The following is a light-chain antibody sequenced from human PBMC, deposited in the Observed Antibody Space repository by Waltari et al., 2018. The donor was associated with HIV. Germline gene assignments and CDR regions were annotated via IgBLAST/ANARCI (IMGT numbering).Light chain of an antibody. V-gene: IGLV2-23*02. Sequence: QSALTQPASVSGSPGQSLTISCTGTSSDVGSYHLVSWYQQHPGKAPKLMIYEVSKRPSGVSNRFSGSKSGNTASLTISGLQAEDEADYYCCSYAGSSYVFGTGTKVTVL. CDR2: EVS. CDR3: CSYAGSSYV. J-gene: IGLJ1*01. CDR1: SSDVGSYHL.